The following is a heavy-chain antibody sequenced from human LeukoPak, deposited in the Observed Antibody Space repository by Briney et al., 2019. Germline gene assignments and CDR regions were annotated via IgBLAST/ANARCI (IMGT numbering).Heavy chain of an antibody. D-gene: IGHD3-9*01. CDR1: GFTFSNSA. CDR3: ARDPLRYLRVGHYDY. V-gene: IGHV3-21*01. Sequence: GGSLRLSCAASGFTFSNSAMNWVRQVPGKGLEWVSSIDYDSSHIYYAASVRGRFTISRDNARNSVYLQMNSLRVENTAVYYCARDPLRYLRVGHYDYWGQGTLVAVSS. J-gene: IGHJ4*02. CDR2: IDYDSSHI.